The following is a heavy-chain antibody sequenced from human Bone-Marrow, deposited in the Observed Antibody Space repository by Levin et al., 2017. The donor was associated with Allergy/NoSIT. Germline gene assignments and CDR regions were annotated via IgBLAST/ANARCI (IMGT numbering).Heavy chain of an antibody. CDR3: ARFNGYDFDY. CDR1: GGSISCGGYY. Sequence: SETLSLTCTVSGGSISCGGYYWSFLLPHPGKGLEWIGYIYYSGNTYYNPSLKSRVIISVVTSKNQLSLKLTSVTVADTAVYYCARFNGYDFDYWGQGTLVTVSS. V-gene: IGHV4-31*03. D-gene: IGHD5-12*01. CDR2: IYYSGNT. J-gene: IGHJ4*02.